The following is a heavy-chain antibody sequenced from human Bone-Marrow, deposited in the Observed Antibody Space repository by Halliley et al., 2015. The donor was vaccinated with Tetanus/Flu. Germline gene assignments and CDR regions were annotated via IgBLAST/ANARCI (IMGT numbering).Heavy chain of an antibody. Sequence: KGLGWFGYLYDTGTTNYNPSLEPRVTPSLDTSKNQVSLKVTSVIAADPAVYYCARRGLSFDSWGQGTLVTVSS. D-gene: IGHD3-10*01. CDR3: ARRGLSFDS. V-gene: IGHV4-59*08. J-gene: IGHJ4*02. CDR2: LYDTGTT.